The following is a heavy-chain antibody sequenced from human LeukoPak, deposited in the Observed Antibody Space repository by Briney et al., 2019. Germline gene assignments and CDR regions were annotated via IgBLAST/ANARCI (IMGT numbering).Heavy chain of an antibody. V-gene: IGHV1-69*13. CDR2: IIPIFGTA. D-gene: IGHD4-11*01. CDR3: ARTVIPEYYFDY. J-gene: IGHJ4*02. CDR1: GGTFSSYA. Sequence: SVKVSCKASGGTFSSYAISWVRQAPGQGLEWMGGIIPIFGTANYAQKFQGRVTITADESTSTAYTELSSLRSEDTAVYYCARTVIPEYYFDYWGQGTLVTVSS.